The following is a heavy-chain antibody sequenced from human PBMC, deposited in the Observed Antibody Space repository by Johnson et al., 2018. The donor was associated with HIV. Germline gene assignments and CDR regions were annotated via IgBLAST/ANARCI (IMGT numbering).Heavy chain of an antibody. J-gene: IGHJ3*01. Sequence: QLPLVESRGGVLQPARSLRLSPPASGFTFSSSAMHWVRQAPANRLPWLAVLSYDRRDNDYADSVKRRFTISSDSSKNTLYLQMNSLRVEDTAVYYCAGGSRYTYDNDDAYLLHAFDFWGQGTMVTVSS. V-gene: IGHV3-30-3*01. CDR3: AGGSRYTYDNDDAYLLHAFDF. CDR2: LSYDRRDN. D-gene: IGHD3-22*01. CDR1: GFTFSSSA.